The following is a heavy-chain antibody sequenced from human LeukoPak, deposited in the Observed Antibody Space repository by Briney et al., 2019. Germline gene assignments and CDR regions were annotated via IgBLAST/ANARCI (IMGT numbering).Heavy chain of an antibody. CDR3: ARYSYGYDWYFDL. CDR1: GYTFTSYA. J-gene: IGHJ2*01. CDR2: INAGNGNT. V-gene: IGHV1-3*01. D-gene: IGHD5-18*01. Sequence: ASVKVSCKASGYTFTSYAMHWVRQAPGQRLEWMGWINAGNGNTKYSQKFQGRVAITRDTSASTAYMELSSLRSEDTAVYYCARYSYGYDWYFDLWGRGTLVTVSS.